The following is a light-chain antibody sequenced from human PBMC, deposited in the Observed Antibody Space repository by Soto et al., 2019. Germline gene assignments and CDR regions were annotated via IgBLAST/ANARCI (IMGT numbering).Light chain of an antibody. CDR2: DVN. CDR3: CSYAGSYNHV. Sequence: HSVLAQPRSASGSRGQSFAISCTGTSSDVGGYNYVSWYQQHPGKAPNLIIYDVNRRPSGVPDRFSGSKCGNTASLTISGLQAEDEADYYCCSYAGSYNHVFGTGTKVA. J-gene: IGLJ1*01. V-gene: IGLV2-11*01. CDR1: SSDVGGYNY.